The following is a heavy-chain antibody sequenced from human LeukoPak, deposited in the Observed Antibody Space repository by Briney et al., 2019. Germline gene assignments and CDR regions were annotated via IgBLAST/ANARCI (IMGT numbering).Heavy chain of an antibody. CDR2: IYYSGST. D-gene: IGHD2-15*01. V-gene: IGHV4-39*07. Sequence: PSETLSLTCTVSGGSISSSSYYWGWIRQPPGKGLEWIGSIYYSGSTYYNPSLKSRVTISVDTSKNQFSLKLTSVTAADTAMYYCARGYSYFGHWGQGALVTVSS. CDR3: ARGYSYFGH. J-gene: IGHJ4*02. CDR1: GGSISSSSYY.